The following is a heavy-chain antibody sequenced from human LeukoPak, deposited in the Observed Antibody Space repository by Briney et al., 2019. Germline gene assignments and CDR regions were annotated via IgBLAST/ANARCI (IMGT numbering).Heavy chain of an antibody. CDR2: ISGSGGST. CDR1: GFTFSSYA. D-gene: IGHD5-24*01. CDR3: AKWLQFGSVGY. Sequence: GGSLRLSCAAFGFTFSSYAMSWVRQAPGKGLEWVSAISGSGGSTYYADSVKGRFTISRDNSKNTLYLQMNSLRAEDTAVYYCAKWLQFGSVGYWGQGTLVTVSS. J-gene: IGHJ4*02. V-gene: IGHV3-23*01.